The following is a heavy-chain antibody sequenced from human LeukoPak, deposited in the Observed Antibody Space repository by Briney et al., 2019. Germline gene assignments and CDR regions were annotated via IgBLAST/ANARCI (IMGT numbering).Heavy chain of an antibody. CDR1: GGTFSSYA. CDR3: ARGGSRTVVVTARSFDY. V-gene: IGHV1-3*01. D-gene: IGHD2-21*02. CDR2: INAGNGNT. J-gene: IGHJ4*02. Sequence: GASVKVSCKASGGTFSSYAMHWVRQAPGQRLEWMGWINAGNGNTKYSQKFQGRVTITRDTSASTAYMELSSLRSEDTAVYYCARGGSRTVVVTARSFDYWGQGTLVTVPS.